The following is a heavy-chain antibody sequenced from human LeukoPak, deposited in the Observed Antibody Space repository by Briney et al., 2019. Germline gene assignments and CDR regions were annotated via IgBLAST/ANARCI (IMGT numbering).Heavy chain of an antibody. CDR3: AREDGIVGVTSASDV. CDR2: ISSRSDYK. J-gene: IGHJ3*01. V-gene: IGHV3-21*01. Sequence: GGSLRLSCAASGFTFSTYSMNWVRQAPGKGLEWVSSISSRSDYKYYAVSVKGRFTISRDNAKNSPYLQMNSLGPEDTAVYYCAREDGIVGVTSASDVWGQGTMATVSS. CDR1: GFTFSTYS. D-gene: IGHD1-26*01.